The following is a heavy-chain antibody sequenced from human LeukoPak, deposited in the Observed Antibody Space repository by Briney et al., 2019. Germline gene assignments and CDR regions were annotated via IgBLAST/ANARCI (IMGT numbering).Heavy chain of an antibody. CDR1: GGSFSGYY. CDR2: INHSGST. CDR3: ARAVDIVVVPAAGYPYYYGMDV. V-gene: IGHV4-34*01. J-gene: IGHJ6*02. Sequence: PSETLSLTCAVYGGSFSGYYWSWIRQPPGKGLEWIGEINHSGSTNYNPPLKSRVTISVDTSKNQYSLKLSSVTAADTAVYYCARAVDIVVVPAAGYPYYYGMDVWGQGTTVTVSS. D-gene: IGHD2-2*03.